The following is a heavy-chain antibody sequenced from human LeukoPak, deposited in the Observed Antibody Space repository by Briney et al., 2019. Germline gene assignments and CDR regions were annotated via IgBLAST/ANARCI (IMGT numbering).Heavy chain of an antibody. CDR2: MNPNSGNT. Sequence: ASVKVSCKAFGYTFTSYDINWVRQATGQGLEWMGWMNPNSGNTGYAQKFQGRVTMTRNTSISTAYMELSSLRSEGTAVYYCARRGTMRRNWFDPWGQGTLVTVSS. V-gene: IGHV1-8*01. D-gene: IGHD3-22*01. CDR1: GYTFTSYD. J-gene: IGHJ5*02. CDR3: ARRGTMRRNWFDP.